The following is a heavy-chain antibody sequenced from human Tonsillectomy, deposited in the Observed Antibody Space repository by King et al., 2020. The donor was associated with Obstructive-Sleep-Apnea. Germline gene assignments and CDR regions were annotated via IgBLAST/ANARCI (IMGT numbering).Heavy chain of an antibody. D-gene: IGHD4-17*01. V-gene: IGHV4-31*03. CDR2: IYYSGST. J-gene: IGHJ4*02. CDR1: GGSISSGGYY. Sequence: VQLQESGPGLVKPSQTLSLTCTVSGGSISSGGYYWSWIRQHPGKGLEWIGYIYYSGSTYYNPSLKSRVTISVDTSKNQFSLKLSSVTAADTAVYYCGRGGYGDYYFDYWGQGTLVTVSS. CDR3: GRGGYGDYYFDY.